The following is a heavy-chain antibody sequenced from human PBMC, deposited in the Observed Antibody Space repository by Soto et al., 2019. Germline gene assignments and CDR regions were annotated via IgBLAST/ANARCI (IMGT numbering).Heavy chain of an antibody. CDR1: GFTASTKY. CDR3: VSGRWAADY. CDR2: IYSGGST. V-gene: IGHV3-66*01. Sequence: EVQLVESGGGLVQPGGSLRLSCAASGFTASTKYMSWVRQAPGKGLEWVSVIYSGGSTFYADAVRGRFTISRDNSKNTVNLQMNSLRGAHTAMYYCVSGRWAADYWGQGTLVTVSS. J-gene: IGHJ4*02. D-gene: IGHD3-16*01.